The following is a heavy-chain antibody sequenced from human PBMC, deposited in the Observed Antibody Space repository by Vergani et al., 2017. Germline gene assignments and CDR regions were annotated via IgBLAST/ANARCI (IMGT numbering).Heavy chain of an antibody. Sequence: EVQLVESGGGLVKPGRSLRLSCAASGFTFSSYAMSWVRQAPGKGLEWVSAISGSGGSTYYADSVKGRFTISRDNSKNTLYLQMNSLRAEDTAVYYCAKDRSGDYYDSSGYPNWFDPWGQGTLVTVSS. CDR1: GFTFSSYA. V-gene: IGHV3-23*04. CDR3: AKDRSGDYYDSSGYPNWFDP. D-gene: IGHD3-22*01. J-gene: IGHJ5*02. CDR2: ISGSGGST.